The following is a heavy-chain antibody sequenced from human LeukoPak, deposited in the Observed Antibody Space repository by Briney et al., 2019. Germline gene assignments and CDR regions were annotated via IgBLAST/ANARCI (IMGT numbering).Heavy chain of an antibody. CDR3: TTRNYGDYVEIHDAFDI. V-gene: IGHV3-15*01. J-gene: IGHJ3*02. CDR1: GFTFSNAW. D-gene: IGHD4-17*01. CDR2: IKSKTDGGTA. Sequence: PGGSLRLSCAASGFTFSNAWMSWVRQAPGKGLEWVGRIKSKTDGGTADYAAPVKGRFTISRDDSKNTLYLQMNSLKTEDTAVYYCTTRNYGDYVEIHDAFDIWGQGTMVTVSS.